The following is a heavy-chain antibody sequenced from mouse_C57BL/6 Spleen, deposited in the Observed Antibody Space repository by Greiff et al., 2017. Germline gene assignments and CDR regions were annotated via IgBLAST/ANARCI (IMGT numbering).Heavy chain of an antibody. CDR2: ISDGGSYT. V-gene: IGHV5-4*01. D-gene: IGHD3-1*01. CDR1: GFTFSSYA. CDR3: ARDGGFPYYAMDD. J-gene: IGHJ4*01. Sequence: EVKLMESGGGLVKPGGSLKLSCAASGFTFSSYAMSWVRQTPEKRLEWVATISDGGSYTYYPDNVKGRFTISRDNAKNNLYLQMSHLKSEDTAMYYCARDGGFPYYAMDDWGQGTSVTVSS.